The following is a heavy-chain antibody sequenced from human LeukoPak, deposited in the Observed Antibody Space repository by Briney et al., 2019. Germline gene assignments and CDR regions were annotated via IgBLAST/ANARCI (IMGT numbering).Heavy chain of an antibody. CDR2: ISSSSNYI. V-gene: IGHV3-21*01. CDR3: ARDVGASAPDAFDI. Sequence: AGGSLRLSCAASGFTFSTYNMNLVRQAPGKGLEWVSSISSSSNYIYYADSVKGRFTISRDNAKNSLYLQMNSLRAEDTDVYYCARDVGASAPDAFDIWGQGTMVTVSS. D-gene: IGHD1-26*01. CDR1: GFTFSTYN. J-gene: IGHJ3*02.